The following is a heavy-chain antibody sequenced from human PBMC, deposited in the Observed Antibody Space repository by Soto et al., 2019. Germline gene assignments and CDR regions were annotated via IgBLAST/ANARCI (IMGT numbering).Heavy chain of an antibody. J-gene: IGHJ4*02. CDR2: IYYSGST. Sequence: QLQLQESGPGLVKPSETLSLTCTVSGGSISSSSYYWGWIRQPPGKGLEWIGSIYYSGSTYYNPSLKSRVTISVDTSKNQFSLKLSSVTAADTAVYYCARHRETPMIVVVGGYYLDYWGQGTLVTVSS. V-gene: IGHV4-39*01. D-gene: IGHD3-22*01. CDR1: GGSISSSSYY. CDR3: ARHRETPMIVVVGGYYLDY.